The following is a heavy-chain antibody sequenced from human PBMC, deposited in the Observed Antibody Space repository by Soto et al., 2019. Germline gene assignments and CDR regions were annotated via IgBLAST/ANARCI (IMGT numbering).Heavy chain of an antibody. D-gene: IGHD3-22*01. CDR1: GYTFTSYG. J-gene: IGHJ4*02. CDR2: ISAYNGNT. CDR3: ARVSDYYDSSGYLFDY. V-gene: IGHV1-18*01. Sequence: ASVNVSCKASGYTFTSYGISWVRQAPGQGLEWMGWISAYNGNTNYAQKLQGRVTMTTDTSTSTAYMELRSLRSDDTAVYYCARVSDYYDSSGYLFDYWGQGTLVTVSS.